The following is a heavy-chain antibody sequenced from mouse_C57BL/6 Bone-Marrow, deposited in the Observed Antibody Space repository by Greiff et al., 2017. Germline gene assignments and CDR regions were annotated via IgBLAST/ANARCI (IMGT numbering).Heavy chain of an antibody. Sequence: EVHLVESGGGLVQPGGSLKLSCAASGFTFSDYGMAWVRQAPRKGPEWVAFISNLAYSIYYADTVTGRFTISRENAKNTLNLEMSSLRSEDTAMYYCARQDYGSSYDYAMDYWGQGTSVTVSS. D-gene: IGHD1-1*01. CDR1: GFTFSDYG. CDR2: ISNLAYSI. V-gene: IGHV5-15*01. J-gene: IGHJ4*01. CDR3: ARQDYGSSYDYAMDY.